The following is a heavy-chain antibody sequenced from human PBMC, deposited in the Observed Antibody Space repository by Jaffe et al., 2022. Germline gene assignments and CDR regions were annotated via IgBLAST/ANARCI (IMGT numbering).Heavy chain of an antibody. D-gene: IGHD1-20*01. CDR2: IYYSGST. V-gene: IGHV4-61*01. CDR3: ARERGITGTTYYYYYMDV. Sequence: QVQLQESGPGLVKPSETLSLTCTVSGGSVSSGSYYWSWIRQPPGKGLEWIGYIYYSGSTNYNPSLKSRVTISVDTSKNQFSLKLSSVTAADTAVYYCARERGITGTTYYYYYMDVWGKGTTVTVSS. J-gene: IGHJ6*03. CDR1: GGSVSSGSYY.